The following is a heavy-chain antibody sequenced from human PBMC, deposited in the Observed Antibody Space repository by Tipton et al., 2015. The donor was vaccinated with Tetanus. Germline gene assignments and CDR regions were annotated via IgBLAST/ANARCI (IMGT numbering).Heavy chain of an antibody. CDR1: GYSFNIYW. CDR3: ARHFGEMLYAPFRFDP. J-gene: IGHJ5*02. V-gene: IGHV5-51*01. CDR2: IYPGDSDT. Sequence: QLVQSGPEVKKAGESLKISCQGSGYSFNIYWIAWVRQMPGKGLEWMGIIYPGDSDTRYSPSFQGQVTMSVDRSTATAYLQWGSLKASDTAIYYCARHFGEMLYAPFRFDPWGQGTLVTVSS. D-gene: IGHD3-3*01.